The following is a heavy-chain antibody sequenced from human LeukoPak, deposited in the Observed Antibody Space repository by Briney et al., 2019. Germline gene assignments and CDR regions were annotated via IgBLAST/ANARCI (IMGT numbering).Heavy chain of an antibody. V-gene: IGHV3-23*01. CDR3: AKTMYYYGSGSL. Sequence: GGSLRLSCAASGFTFSSYAMSWVRQAPGKGLEWVSAISGSGGSTYYADSVKGRFTIPRDNSKNTLYLQMNSLRAEDTAVYYRAKTMYYYGSGSLWGQGTLVTVSS. CDR2: ISGSGGST. CDR1: GFTFSSYA. D-gene: IGHD3-10*01. J-gene: IGHJ4*02.